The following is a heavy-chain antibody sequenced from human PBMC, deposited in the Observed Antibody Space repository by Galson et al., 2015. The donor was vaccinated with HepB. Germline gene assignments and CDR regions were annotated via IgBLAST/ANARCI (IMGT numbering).Heavy chain of an antibody. V-gene: IGHV1-18*04. CDR2: ISGYNGNT. D-gene: IGHD3-22*01. CDR1: GYTFTTYG. CDR3: ARIGSGGGSGYLFEY. J-gene: IGHJ4*02. Sequence: SVKVSCKASGYTFTTYGVGWVRQAPGERPEWMGWISGYNGNTNYAQKFQGRVTMTTEASTSTAYMELRSLRSDDTAVYYCARIGSGGGSGYLFEYWGQGTLVTVSS.